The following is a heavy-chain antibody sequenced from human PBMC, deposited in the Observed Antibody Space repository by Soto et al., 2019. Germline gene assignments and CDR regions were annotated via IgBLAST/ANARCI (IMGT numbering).Heavy chain of an antibody. CDR3: ARDRGGSMCSSTSCLNYYGMDV. J-gene: IGHJ6*02. CDR2: INAANGNT. V-gene: IGHV1-3*01. CDR1: GYTFTTHA. D-gene: IGHD2-2*01. Sequence: GASVKVSCKASGYTFTTHAIHCVRQAPGQRPEWMGWINAANGNTKYSQKFQGRVTITRHTSASTTYMELSSLRSEDTAVYYCARDRGGSMCSSTSCLNYYGMDVWGQGTTVTVSS.